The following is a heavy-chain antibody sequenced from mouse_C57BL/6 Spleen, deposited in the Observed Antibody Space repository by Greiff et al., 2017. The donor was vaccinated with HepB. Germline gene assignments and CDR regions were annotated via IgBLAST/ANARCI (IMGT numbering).Heavy chain of an antibody. Sequence: VQLHQSGAELVRPGASVTLSCKASGYTFTDYEMHWVKQTPVHGLEWIGAIDPETGGTAYNQKFKGKAILTADKSSSTAYMALRSLTSEDSAVYYCTRSRSLWYYFDYWGQGTTLTVSS. CDR3: TRSRSLWYYFDY. D-gene: IGHD1-1*02. V-gene: IGHV1-15*01. CDR1: GYTFTDYE. CDR2: IDPETGGT. J-gene: IGHJ2*01.